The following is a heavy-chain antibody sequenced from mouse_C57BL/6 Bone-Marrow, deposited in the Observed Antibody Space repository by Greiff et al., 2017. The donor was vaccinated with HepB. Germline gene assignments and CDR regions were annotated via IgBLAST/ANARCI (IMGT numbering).Heavy chain of an antibody. D-gene: IGHD2-4*01. CDR1: GFTFSDYG. V-gene: IGHV5-12*01. J-gene: IGHJ3*01. Sequence: VQLKESGGGLVQPGGSLKLSCAASGFTFSDYGMAWVRQAPRKGPEWVAFISNGGGSTYYPDTVKGRFTISRDNAKNTLYLQMSRLKSEDTAMYYCARHEGLRLFAYWGQGTLVTVSA. CDR2: ISNGGGST. CDR3: ARHEGLRLFAY.